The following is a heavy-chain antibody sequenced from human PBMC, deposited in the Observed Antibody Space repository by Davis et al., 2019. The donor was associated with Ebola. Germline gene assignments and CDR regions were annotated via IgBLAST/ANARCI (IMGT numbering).Heavy chain of an antibody. J-gene: IGHJ4*02. D-gene: IGHD5-12*01. Sequence: GESLKISCAASGFTFSDYYMSWIRQAPGKGLEWVSYISSSSSYTNYADSVKGRFTISRDNAKNSLYLQMNSLRAEDTAVYYCARTRWLRGIYFDYWGQGTLVTVSS. CDR3: ARTRWLRGIYFDY. V-gene: IGHV3-11*06. CDR2: ISSSSSYT. CDR1: GFTFSDYY.